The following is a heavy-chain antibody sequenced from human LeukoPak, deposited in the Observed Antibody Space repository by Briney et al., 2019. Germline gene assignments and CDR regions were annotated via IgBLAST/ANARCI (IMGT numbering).Heavy chain of an antibody. CDR1: GFTFSSYE. CDR3: ARGGPRERRAGSNPFDY. J-gene: IGHJ4*02. D-gene: IGHD5-24*01. CDR2: ISSSGVTM. V-gene: IGHV3-48*03. Sequence: PGGSLRLSCAASGFTFSSYEMNWVRQAPGEGLEWLSYISSSGVTMYYADSVKGLFTISRDNAKKSLYLQMNSLRADDTAVYYCARGGPRERRAGSNPFDYWGQGTLVTVSS.